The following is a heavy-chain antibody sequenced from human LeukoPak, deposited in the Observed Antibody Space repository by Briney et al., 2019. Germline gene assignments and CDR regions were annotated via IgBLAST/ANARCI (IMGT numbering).Heavy chain of an antibody. CDR2: INAGNGNT. CDR3: ARATLYDYFFNY. CDR1: GYTFTSYA. Sequence: ASVKVSCKASGYTFTSYAMHWVRQAPGQRLEWMGWINAGNGNTKYSQKFQGRVTMTRDTSTSTVYMELSNLRSEDTAMYYCARATLYDYFFNYWGQGTLVTVSS. V-gene: IGHV1-3*01. D-gene: IGHD5/OR15-5a*01. J-gene: IGHJ4*02.